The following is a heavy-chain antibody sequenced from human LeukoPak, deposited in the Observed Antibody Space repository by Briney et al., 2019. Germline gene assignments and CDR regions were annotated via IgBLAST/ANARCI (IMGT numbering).Heavy chain of an antibody. CDR3: AKAPNYDFWSGYHPDSLDY. CDR2: IRYDGSNK. J-gene: IGHJ4*02. D-gene: IGHD3-3*01. Sequence: GGSLRLSCAASGFTFSSYGMHWVRQAPGKGLEWVAIIRYDGSNKYYADSVKGRFTISRDNSKNTLYLQMNSLRAEDTAVYYCAKAPNYDFWSGYHPDSLDYWGQGTLVTVSS. CDR1: GFTFSSYG. V-gene: IGHV3-30*02.